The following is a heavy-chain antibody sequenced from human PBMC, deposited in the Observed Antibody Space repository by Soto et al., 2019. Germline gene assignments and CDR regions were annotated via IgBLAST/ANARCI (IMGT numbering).Heavy chain of an antibody. Sequence: SRRLSCAASGFTVSSKYMTWVRRAPGKGLEWVSLIQSGGTTYYADSVKGRFTISRDTSENTLHLQMDSLRVEDTAVYYCARDDVLCDGGRCYGIPLDVWGKGTRVTVPQ. CDR2: IQSGGTT. CDR3: ARDDVLCDGGRCYGIPLDV. CDR1: GFTVSSKY. V-gene: IGHV3-66*01. D-gene: IGHD2-15*01. J-gene: IGHJ6*04.